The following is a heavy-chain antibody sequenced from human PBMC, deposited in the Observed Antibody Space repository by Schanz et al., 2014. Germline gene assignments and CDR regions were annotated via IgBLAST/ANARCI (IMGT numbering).Heavy chain of an antibody. CDR3: AKEKEEVAADGSFFDY. D-gene: IGHD6-13*01. V-gene: IGHV3-30*18. J-gene: IGHJ4*02. CDR1: GFTFRSYG. CDR2: ISYDGSSK. Sequence: QGQLVESGGGVVQPGRSLRLSCAASGFTFRSYGMHWVRQAPGKGLEWVALISYDGSSKNHADSVQGRFTISRDNSKNTVNLQMNSLRAEDTAVYYCAKEKEEVAADGSFFDYWGQGTLVTVSS.